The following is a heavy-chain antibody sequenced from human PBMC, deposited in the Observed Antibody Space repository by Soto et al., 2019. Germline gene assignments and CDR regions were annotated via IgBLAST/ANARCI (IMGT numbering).Heavy chain of an antibody. J-gene: IGHJ4*02. D-gene: IGHD2-2*01. CDR3: ASRHCSSISCGPGLFDS. V-gene: IGHV3-30-3*01. CDR2: ISYDGSNK. CDR1: GFTFSSYA. Sequence: GGSLRLSCAASGFTFSSYAMHWVRQAPGKGLEWVAVISYDGSNKYYADSVKGRFTISRDNSKNTLYLQMNGLRVEDTAVYYCASRHCSSISCGPGLFDSWGQGTLVTVSS.